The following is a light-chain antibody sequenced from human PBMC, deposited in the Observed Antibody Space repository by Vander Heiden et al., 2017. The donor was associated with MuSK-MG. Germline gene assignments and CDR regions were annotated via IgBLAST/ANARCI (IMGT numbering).Light chain of an antibody. CDR3: QQHGSSPSIT. Sequence: EIVLTQSPGTLSLSPGERATLSCRASQSVSSSYLAWYQQKPGQAPRLLIYGASSRATGIPDRFSGSGSGTDFTLTISRLEPEDFAMYYCQQHGSSPSITFGQGTQLEIK. J-gene: IGKJ5*01. CDR1: QSVSSSY. V-gene: IGKV3-20*01. CDR2: GAS.